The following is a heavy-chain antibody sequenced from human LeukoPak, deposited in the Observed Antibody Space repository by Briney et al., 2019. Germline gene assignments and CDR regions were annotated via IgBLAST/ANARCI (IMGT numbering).Heavy chain of an antibody. D-gene: IGHD6-19*01. J-gene: IGHJ4*02. V-gene: IGHV4-4*07. Sequence: SETLSLTCTASGGSISSYYWSWIRQPAGKGLEWIGRIYTSGSTNYNPSLKSRVTMSVDTSKNQFSLKLSSVTAADTAVYYCASTAVAVAGNRAYYFDYWGQGTLVTVSS. CDR2: IYTSGST. CDR3: ASTAVAVAGNRAYYFDY. CDR1: GGSISSYY.